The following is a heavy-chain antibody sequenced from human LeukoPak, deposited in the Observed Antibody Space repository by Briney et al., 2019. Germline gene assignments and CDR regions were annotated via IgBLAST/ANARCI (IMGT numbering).Heavy chain of an antibody. J-gene: IGHJ4*02. CDR1: GGSISSYY. CDR3: AKYGGSGWVIDY. V-gene: IGHV4-59*08. CDR2: IYHTGAT. D-gene: IGHD6-19*01. Sequence: SETLSLTCTVSGGSISSYYWTWIRQPPGKGLEWIGYIYHTGATSYNPSLKSRVTISVDTSKNQFSLKLTSVTAADTAVYYCAKYGGSGWVIDYWGQGTLVTVSS.